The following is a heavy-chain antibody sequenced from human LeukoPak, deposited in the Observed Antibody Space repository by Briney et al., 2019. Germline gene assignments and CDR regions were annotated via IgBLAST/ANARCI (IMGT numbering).Heavy chain of an antibody. CDR2: INPNSGGT. V-gene: IGHV1-2*02. J-gene: IGHJ6*02. CDR3: ARDMASTTVTTAYYYGMDV. CDR1: GYTFTGYY. D-gene: IGHD4-17*01. Sequence: ASVKVSCKASGYTFTGYYMHWVRQAPGQGLEWMGWINPNSGGTNYAQKFQGRVTMTRDTSISTAYMELSRLRSDDTAVYYCARDMASTTVTTAYYYGMDVWGQGTTVTVSS.